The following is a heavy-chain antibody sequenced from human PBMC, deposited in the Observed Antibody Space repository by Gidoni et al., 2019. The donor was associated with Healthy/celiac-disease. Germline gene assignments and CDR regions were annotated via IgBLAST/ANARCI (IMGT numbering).Heavy chain of an antibody. CDR2: IKRKTDGGTT. CDR3: TTDTAMVSGYDYVWGSYRYTGHFY. Sequence: EVQLVESGGGLVKPGGSLRLSCADSGFTFSNAWMTWVRKAPGKGLEWVGRIKRKTDGGTTDYAAPVKGRFTISRDDSKNTLYLQMNSLKTEDTAVYYCTTDTAMVSGYDYVWGSYRYTGHFYWGQGTLVTVSS. D-gene: IGHD3-16*02. J-gene: IGHJ4*02. CDR1: GFTFSNAW. V-gene: IGHV3-15*01.